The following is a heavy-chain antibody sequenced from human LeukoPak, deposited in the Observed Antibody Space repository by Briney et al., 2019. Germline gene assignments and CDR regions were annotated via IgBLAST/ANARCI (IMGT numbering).Heavy chain of an antibody. CDR1: GFPFSSYW. Sequence: GGSLRLSCVASGFPFSSYWMTWVRQAPGKGLEWVANIKQDGSKKSYVDSVKGRFTISRDNAKNSLNLQMNSLRAEDTAIYYCTRVGYIDEGIDYWGQGTLVTVSS. CDR3: TRVGYIDEGIDY. CDR2: IKQDGSKK. V-gene: IGHV3-7*04. J-gene: IGHJ4*02. D-gene: IGHD5-24*01.